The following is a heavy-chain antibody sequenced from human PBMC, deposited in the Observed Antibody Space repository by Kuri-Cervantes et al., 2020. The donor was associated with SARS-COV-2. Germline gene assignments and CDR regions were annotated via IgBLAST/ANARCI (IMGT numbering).Heavy chain of an antibody. Sequence: GGSLRLSCAASGFTFSSYSMNWVRQAPGKGLEWVSSISSSSSYIYYADSVKGRFTISRDNAKNSLYLQMNSLRTEDTAFYYCAKDKIPVAGILVSYGYYYYGMDVWGQGTTVTVSS. J-gene: IGHJ6*02. CDR2: ISSSSSYI. V-gene: IGHV3-21*04. CDR1: GFTFSSYS. D-gene: IGHD6-19*01. CDR3: AKDKIPVAGILVSYGYYYYGMDV.